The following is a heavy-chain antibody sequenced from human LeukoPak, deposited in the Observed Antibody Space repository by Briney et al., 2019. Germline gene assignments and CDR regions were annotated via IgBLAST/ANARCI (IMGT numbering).Heavy chain of an antibody. D-gene: IGHD2-15*01. CDR1: GFTFSSYW. Sequence: GGSLRLSCAASGFTFSSYWMSWVRQAPGKGLEWVANINQDGSDKNYVDSLKGRFTISRDNAKNSLYLQMNSLRAEDTAVYYCAKDGSGVAAADYYFDYWGQGTLVTVSS. J-gene: IGHJ4*02. CDR3: AKDGSGVAAADYYFDY. V-gene: IGHV3-7*01. CDR2: INQDGSDK.